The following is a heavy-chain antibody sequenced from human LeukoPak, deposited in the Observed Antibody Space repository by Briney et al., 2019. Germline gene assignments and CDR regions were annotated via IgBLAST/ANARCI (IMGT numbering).Heavy chain of an antibody. V-gene: IGHV1-18*01. CDR2: ISAYNGNT. J-gene: IGHJ4*02. D-gene: IGHD3-22*01. Sequence: GASVTVPCKASGYTFTSYGISWVRQAPGQGLEWMGWISAYNGNTNYAQKLQGRVTMTTDTSTSTAYMELRSLRSDDTAVYYCARVGWVYDSSGYPDYWGQGTLVTVSS. CDR3: ARVGWVYDSSGYPDY. CDR1: GYTFTSYG.